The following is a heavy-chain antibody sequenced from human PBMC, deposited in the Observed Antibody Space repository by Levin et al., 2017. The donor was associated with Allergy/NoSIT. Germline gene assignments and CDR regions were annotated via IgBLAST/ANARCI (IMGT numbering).Heavy chain of an antibody. CDR1: GFTFDDYA. CDR2: ISWNSGSI. Sequence: SCAASGFTFDDYAMHWVRQAPGKGLEWVSGISWNSGSIGYADSVKGRFTISRDNAKNSLYLQMNSLRAEDTALYYCAKDGALYSSSFDYWGQGTLVTVSS. V-gene: IGHV3-9*01. D-gene: IGHD6-6*01. J-gene: IGHJ4*02. CDR3: AKDGALYSSSFDY.